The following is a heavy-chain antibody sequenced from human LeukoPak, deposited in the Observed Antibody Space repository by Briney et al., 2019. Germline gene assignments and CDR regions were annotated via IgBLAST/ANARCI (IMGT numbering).Heavy chain of an antibody. CDR2: IYTSGST. J-gene: IGHJ4*02. V-gene: IGHV4-61*02. CDR3: ARGRAY. Sequence: SQTLSLTCTVSGGSISSGSYYWSWIRQPAGKGLEWIGRIYTSGSTNYNPSLKSRVTISVDTSKNQFSLKLSSVTAADTAVYYCARGRAYWGQGTLVTVSS. CDR1: GGSISSGSYY.